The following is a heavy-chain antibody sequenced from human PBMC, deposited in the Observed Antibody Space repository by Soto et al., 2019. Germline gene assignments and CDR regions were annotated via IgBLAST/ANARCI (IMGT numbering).Heavy chain of an antibody. CDR2: INHSGST. Sequence: SETLSLTCAVYGGSFSGYYWSWIRQPPGKGLEWIGEINHSGSTNYNPSLKSRVTISVDASKNQFSLKLSSVTAADTAVYYCARGVRYSSSWYNWFDPWGQGTLVTVSS. D-gene: IGHD6-13*01. CDR1: GGSFSGYY. J-gene: IGHJ5*02. CDR3: ARGVRYSSSWYNWFDP. V-gene: IGHV4-34*01.